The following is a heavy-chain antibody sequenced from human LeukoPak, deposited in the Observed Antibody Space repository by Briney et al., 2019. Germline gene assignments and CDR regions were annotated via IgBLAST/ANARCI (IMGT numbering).Heavy chain of an antibody. D-gene: IGHD3-10*01. Sequence: ASVKVSCKASGYTFTSYYMHWVRQAPGQGLEWMGIINPSGGSTSYAQKFQGRVTMTRDTSTSTVYMELSSLGSEDTAVYYCARDLITMVRGVIRYYGMDVWGKGTTVTVSS. CDR3: ARDLITMVRGVIRYYGMDV. V-gene: IGHV1-46*01. CDR1: GYTFTSYY. CDR2: INPSGGST. J-gene: IGHJ6*04.